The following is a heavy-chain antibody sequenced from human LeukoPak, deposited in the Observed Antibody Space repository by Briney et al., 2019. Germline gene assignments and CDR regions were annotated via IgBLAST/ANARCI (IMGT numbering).Heavy chain of an antibody. CDR2: ISSSGTTM. D-gene: IGHD5-24*01. CDR1: GFTFSSYA. V-gene: IGHV3-48*04. CDR3: ARGKEMTVDTFDY. J-gene: IGHJ4*02. Sequence: PGGSLRLSCAASGFTFSSYAMTWVRQAPGKGLEWVSYISSSGTTMYYADSVKGRFTISRDNAKNSLYLQMNSLRAEDTAVYYCARGKEMTVDTFDYWGQGTLVTVSS.